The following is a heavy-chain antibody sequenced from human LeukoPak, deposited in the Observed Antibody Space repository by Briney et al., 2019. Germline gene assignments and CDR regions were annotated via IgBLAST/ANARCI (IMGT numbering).Heavy chain of an antibody. CDR1: NISVSDHF. CDR3: TSSRYKSGPRPRYFQH. D-gene: IGHD2-2*02. CDR2: LCTGGST. Sequence: GGSLRLSCAASNISVSDHFMTWVRQTPGKGLECVAVLCTGGSTFYADSVQGRFTISRDNSLNTLFLQMDNLRGDDTAVYYCTSSRYKSGPRPRYFQHWGQGTLVTVSS. J-gene: IGHJ1*01. V-gene: IGHV3-53*01.